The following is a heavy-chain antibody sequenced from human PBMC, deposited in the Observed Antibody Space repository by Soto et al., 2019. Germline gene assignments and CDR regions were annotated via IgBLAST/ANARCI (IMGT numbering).Heavy chain of an antibody. Sequence: GWSLRLSCASSVFTFSNAWMSWVRQAPGKGLEWVGRIKSKTDGGTTDYAAPVKGRFTISRDDSKNTLYLQMNSLKTEDTAVYYCTTHVDTAMVHDAFDIWGQGTMVTVSS. CDR3: TTHVDTAMVHDAFDI. CDR2: IKSKTDGGTT. V-gene: IGHV3-15*01. CDR1: VFTFSNAW. J-gene: IGHJ3*02. D-gene: IGHD5-18*01.